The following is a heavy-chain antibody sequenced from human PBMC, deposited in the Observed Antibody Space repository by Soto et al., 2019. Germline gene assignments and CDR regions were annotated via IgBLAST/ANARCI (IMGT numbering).Heavy chain of an antibody. J-gene: IGHJ6*02. D-gene: IGHD1-7*01. CDR1: GFTFSSYE. CDR2: ISSSGSTI. Sequence: GSLRLSCAASGFTFSSYEMNWVRQAPGKGLEWVSYISSSGSTIYYADSVKGRFTISRDNAKNSLYLQMNSLRAEDTAVYYCARSSTVGYNWNYVYYYGMDVWGQGTTVAVSS. CDR3: ARSSTVGYNWNYVYYYGMDV. V-gene: IGHV3-48*03.